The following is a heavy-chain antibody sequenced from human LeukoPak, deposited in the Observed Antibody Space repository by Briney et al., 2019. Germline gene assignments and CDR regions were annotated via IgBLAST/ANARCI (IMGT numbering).Heavy chain of an antibody. D-gene: IGHD3-3*01. V-gene: IGHV4-34*01. CDR2: INHSGST. CDR1: GGSFSGYY. CDR3: ARVFITIFGVVPYMDV. Sequence: SETLSLTCAVYGGSFSGYYWSWIRQPPGKGLEWIGEINHSGSTNYNPSLKSRVTISVDTSKNQFSLKLSSVTAADTAVYYCARVFITIFGVVPYMDVWGKGTTVTVSS. J-gene: IGHJ6*03.